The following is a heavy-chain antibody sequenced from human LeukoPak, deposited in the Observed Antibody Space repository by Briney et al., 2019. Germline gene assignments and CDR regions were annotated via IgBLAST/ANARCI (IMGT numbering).Heavy chain of an antibody. J-gene: IGHJ5*02. Sequence: PSETLTLSCAVSGTPIDVGYWSWFRQPPGNGLQWIGEIYYSGATKYNPALTSRDTISIQVMKSTLSLTMTSVTAADTAVYFCAKESGGWPVSWGQGTLVTVSS. CDR3: AKESGGWPVS. V-gene: IGHV4-59*08. D-gene: IGHD6-19*01. CDR1: GTPIDVGY. CDR2: IYYSGAT.